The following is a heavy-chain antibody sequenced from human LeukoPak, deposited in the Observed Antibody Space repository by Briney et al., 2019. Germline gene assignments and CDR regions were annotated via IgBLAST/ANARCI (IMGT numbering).Heavy chain of an antibody. V-gene: IGHV3-53*01. CDR2: IYRGGST. D-gene: IGHD3-10*01. CDR3: ARALNYGSGAPSWFDP. CDR1: GFTVSSTY. Sequence: GGSLRLSCAASGFTVSSTYMSWVRQAPGKGLEWVSVIYRGGSTYYADSVKGRFTISRDNSKNTLYLQMNSLRAEDTAVYYCARALNYGSGAPSWFDPWGQGTLVTVSS. J-gene: IGHJ5*02.